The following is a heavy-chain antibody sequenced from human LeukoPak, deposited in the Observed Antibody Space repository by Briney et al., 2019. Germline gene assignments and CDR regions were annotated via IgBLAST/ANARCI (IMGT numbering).Heavy chain of an antibody. Sequence: GGSLRLSCTASGFSFSGHWMHWARQLPGKGLVWVSRISPTGSTTSYADSVKGRFTVSRDSAKNTLYLQVNNLRAEDTAVYYCARGPNSNWSGLDFRGQGTLLTVSS. CDR1: GFSFSGHW. CDR3: ARGPNSNWSGLDF. D-gene: IGHD6-6*01. J-gene: IGHJ4*02. V-gene: IGHV3-74*01. CDR2: ISPTGSTT.